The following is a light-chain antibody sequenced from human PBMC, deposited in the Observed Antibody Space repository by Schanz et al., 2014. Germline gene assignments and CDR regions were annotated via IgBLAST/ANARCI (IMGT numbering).Light chain of an antibody. CDR1: ASDIGSYNY. CDR3: CSYAGSSSWV. Sequence: QSALTQPASVSGSPGQSITISCTGTASDIGSYNYVSWYQHHPARAPRLLIYDVDNRPSAVSSRFSGSKSGNTASLTISGFQAEDEADYYCCSYAGSSSWVFGGGTKLTVL. CDR2: DVD. J-gene: IGLJ3*02. V-gene: IGLV2-23*02.